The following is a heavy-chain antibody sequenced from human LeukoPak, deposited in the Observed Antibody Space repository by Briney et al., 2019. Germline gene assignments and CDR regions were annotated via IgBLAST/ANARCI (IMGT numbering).Heavy chain of an antibody. J-gene: IGHJ6*03. Sequence: PSETLSLTCTVSGDSISSYYWSWTRQPPGKGLEWIGYIYYSGSTNYNPSLKSRVTISVDTSKNQFSLSLSSVTAADTAIYYCARVRGFHSYYMDVWGKGTTVTVSS. CDR2: IYYSGST. CDR3: ARVRGFHSYYMDV. CDR1: GDSISSYY. D-gene: IGHD2-15*01. V-gene: IGHV4-59*01.